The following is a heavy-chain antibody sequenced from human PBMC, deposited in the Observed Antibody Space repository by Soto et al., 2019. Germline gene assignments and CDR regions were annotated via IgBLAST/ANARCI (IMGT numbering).Heavy chain of an antibody. CDR3: AKDRLYCSGGSCYAHTPFDY. Sequence: PGGSLRLSCAASGFTFSSYGMHWVRQAPGKGLEWVAVISYDGSNKYYADSVKGRFTISRDNSKNTLYLQMNSLRAEDTAVYYCAKDRLYCSGGSCYAHTPFDYWGQGTLVTVSS. CDR2: ISYDGSNK. CDR1: GFTFSSYG. D-gene: IGHD2-15*01. J-gene: IGHJ4*02. V-gene: IGHV3-30*18.